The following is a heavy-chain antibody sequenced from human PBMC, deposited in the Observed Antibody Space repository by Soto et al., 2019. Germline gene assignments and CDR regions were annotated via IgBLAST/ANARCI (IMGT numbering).Heavy chain of an antibody. CDR3: ARPKTIGAAAGKGWFDP. D-gene: IGHD6-13*01. Sequence: SETLSLTCVVSGTSISSTYWWTWVRQAPGKGLECIGSIFYTGSTYYSPSLKGRLIISVDPSKNQFSLKLTSVTAADTAMYYCARPKTIGAAAGKGWFDPWGQGTLVTVSS. V-gene: IGHV4-39*01. CDR2: IFYTGST. CDR1: GTSISSTYW. J-gene: IGHJ5*02.